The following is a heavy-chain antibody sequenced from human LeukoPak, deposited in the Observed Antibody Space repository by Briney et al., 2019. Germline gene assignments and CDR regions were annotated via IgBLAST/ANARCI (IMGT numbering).Heavy chain of an antibody. D-gene: IGHD3-3*01. CDR1: GFTFSSYS. J-gene: IGHJ6*03. CDR3: ARGDYDFWSGYQKNYYYYMDV. CDR2: IGSSSSYI. V-gene: IGHV3-21*01. Sequence: PGGSLRLFCAASGFTFSSYSTNWVRQAPGKGLEWVSSIGSSSSYIYYADAVKGRFTISRDNAKNSLYLQMNSLRAEDTAVYYCARGDYDFWSGYQKNYYYYMDVWGKGTTVTVSS.